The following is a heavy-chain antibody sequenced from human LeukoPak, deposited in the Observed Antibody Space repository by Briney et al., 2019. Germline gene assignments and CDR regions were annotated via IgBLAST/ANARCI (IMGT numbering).Heavy chain of an antibody. D-gene: IGHD4-17*01. CDR1: GYTFTSYD. J-gene: IGHJ4*02. CDR3: ARDTSDYGDYEVDY. CDR2: INPNSGGT. V-gene: IGHV1-2*02. Sequence: ASVKVSCKASGYTFTSYDINWVRQAPGQGLEWMGWINPNSGGTNYAQKFQGRVTMTRDTSISTAYMELSRLRSDDTAVYYCARDTSDYGDYEVDYWGQGTLVTVSS.